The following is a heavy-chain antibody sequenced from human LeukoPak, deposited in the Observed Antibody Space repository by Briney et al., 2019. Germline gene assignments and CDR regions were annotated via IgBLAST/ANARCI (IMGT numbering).Heavy chain of an antibody. D-gene: IGHD6-19*01. CDR1: GYTFTNYW. Sequence: GESLKISCKGSGYTFTNYWIGWVRQMPGKGLEFMGIIYPDESNIRYSPSFQGQVTISVDKSISTAYLQWSSLKASDTAIYYCARHEGGGWYIDYWGQGTLVTVSS. CDR3: ARHEGGGWYIDY. J-gene: IGHJ4*02. V-gene: IGHV5-51*01. CDR2: IYPDESNI.